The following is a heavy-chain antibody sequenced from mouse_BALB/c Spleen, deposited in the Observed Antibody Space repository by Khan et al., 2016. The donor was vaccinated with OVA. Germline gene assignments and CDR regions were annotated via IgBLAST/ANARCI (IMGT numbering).Heavy chain of an antibody. D-gene: IGHD2-12*01. CDR2: IIYTGYT. Sequence: MQLEESGPSLVKPSQTLSLTCPVTGDSITSGYWNWIRKFPGNKLEYMGYIIYTGYTYYNPSLKRRISITRHTSKNQYHLHLSSVTDQVTASYYCATSTYRVAFVYWGQGALVTVSA. CDR3: ATSTYRVAFVY. V-gene: IGHV3-8*02. CDR1: GDSITSGY. J-gene: IGHJ3*01.